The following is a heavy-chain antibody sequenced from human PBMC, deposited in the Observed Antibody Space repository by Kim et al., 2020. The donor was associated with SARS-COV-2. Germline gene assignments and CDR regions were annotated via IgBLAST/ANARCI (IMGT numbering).Heavy chain of an antibody. V-gene: IGHV3-33*06. J-gene: IGHJ3*02. D-gene: IGHD4-17*01. Sequence: YADSEQGRLTISRDNYKNTLYLQMNSLRAEDTAVYYCAKSTVTTHDAFDIWGQGTMVTVSS. CDR3: AKSTVTTHDAFDI.